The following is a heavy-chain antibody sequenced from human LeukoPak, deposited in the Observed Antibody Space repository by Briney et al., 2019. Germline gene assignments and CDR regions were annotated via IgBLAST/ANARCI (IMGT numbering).Heavy chain of an antibody. CDR3: ARERGSGYYDSSGYELDY. Sequence: PSETLSLTCTVSGGSISSYYWSWIRQPVGKGLEWIGRIYTSGSTNYNPSLKSRVTMSVDTSKNQFSLKLSSVTAADTAVYYCARERGSGYYDSSGYELDYWGQGTLVTVSS. V-gene: IGHV4-4*07. J-gene: IGHJ4*02. D-gene: IGHD3-22*01. CDR2: IYTSGST. CDR1: GGSISSYY.